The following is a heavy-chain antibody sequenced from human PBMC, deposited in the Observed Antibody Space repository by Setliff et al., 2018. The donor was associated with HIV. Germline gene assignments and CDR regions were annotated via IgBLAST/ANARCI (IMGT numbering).Heavy chain of an antibody. CDR2: IHPVDSDA. D-gene: IGHD6-13*01. J-gene: IGHJ3*01. CDR1: EYSFTSHW. V-gene: IGHV5-51*01. Sequence: PGESLKISCQGSEYSFTSHWIGWVRQMPGKGLEWMGIIHPVDSDARYSPSFQGQVTMSVDNSINTAYLQWGSLKASDTAFYYCARHRHTAAGTLDAFDLWGQGTMVTVSS. CDR3: ARHRHTAAGTLDAFDL.